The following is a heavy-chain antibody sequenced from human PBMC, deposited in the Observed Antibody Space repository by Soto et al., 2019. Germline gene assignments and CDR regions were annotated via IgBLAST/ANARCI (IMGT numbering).Heavy chain of an antibody. D-gene: IGHD3-9*01. V-gene: IGHV4-31*11. J-gene: IGHJ5*02. CDR3: GRDFERSGIAP. CDR2: IAYSGDT. CDR1: GGSIISADSY. Sequence: SETLSLTCVVSGGSIISADSYWIWIRKHPGKGLEWIGYIAYSGDTYYIPSLRSRVTISADTSENKFSLTLKSVTAADKAVYFCGRDFERSGIAPWGQGTPVTVSS.